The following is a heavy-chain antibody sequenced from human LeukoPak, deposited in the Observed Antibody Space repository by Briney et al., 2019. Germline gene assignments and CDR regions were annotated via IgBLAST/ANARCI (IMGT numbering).Heavy chain of an antibody. J-gene: IGHJ4*02. CDR2: ISGSGGST. CDR1: GFTFSSYA. Sequence: TGGSLRLSCAASGFTFSSYAMSWVRQGPGKGLEWVSAISGSGGSTYYADSVKGRFTISRDNSKNTLDLQMNSLRAEDTAVYYCAKGSDYDSSGYSPYFDYWGQGTLVTVSS. D-gene: IGHD3-22*01. CDR3: AKGSDYDSSGYSPYFDY. V-gene: IGHV3-23*01.